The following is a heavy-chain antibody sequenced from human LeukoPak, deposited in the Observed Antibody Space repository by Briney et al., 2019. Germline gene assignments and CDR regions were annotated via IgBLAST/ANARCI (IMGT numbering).Heavy chain of an antibody. CDR1: GFTVSSNY. J-gene: IGHJ6*03. CDR3: AKIGRKYDFWTGFYEEEVDYMDV. V-gene: IGHV3-53*01. Sequence: GGSLRLSCAASGFTVSSNYMSWVRQAPGKGLQWVSVIYSGGNTYYADSVKGRFTISRDNSKNTLYLQMNSLRVEDTAVYYCAKIGRKYDFWTGFYEEEVDYMDVWGKGTTVTVSS. CDR2: IYSGGNT. D-gene: IGHD3-3*01.